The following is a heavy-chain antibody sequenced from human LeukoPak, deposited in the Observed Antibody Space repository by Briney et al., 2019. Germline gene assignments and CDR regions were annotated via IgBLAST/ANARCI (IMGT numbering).Heavy chain of an antibody. J-gene: IGHJ4*02. D-gene: IGHD6-13*01. CDR3: AKGLQQLVRAPFDY. V-gene: IGHV3-23*01. Sequence: GGSLRLSCTASGFTFRNYGMNWVRQAPGKGLECVSAISGSGGSTYYADSVKGRFTISRDNSKNTLYLQVNSLRAEDTAVYYCAKGLQQLVRAPFDYWGQGTLVTVSS. CDR1: GFTFRNYG. CDR2: ISGSGGST.